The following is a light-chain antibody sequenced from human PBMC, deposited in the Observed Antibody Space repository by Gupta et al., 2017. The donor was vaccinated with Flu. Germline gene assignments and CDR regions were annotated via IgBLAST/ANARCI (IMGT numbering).Light chain of an antibody. CDR3: SSFTSSGTLVL. CDR2: EVS. CDR1: TRDVGGYNY. V-gene: IGLV2-14*01. Sequence: QSALTQPASVSGSPGQSITISCTGTTRDVGGYNYVSWYQQHPGKAPKLVIYEVSNRPSGVSNRFSGSKSGNTASLTISGLQAEDEADYYCSSFTSSGTLVLFGGGTKLTVL. J-gene: IGLJ2*01.